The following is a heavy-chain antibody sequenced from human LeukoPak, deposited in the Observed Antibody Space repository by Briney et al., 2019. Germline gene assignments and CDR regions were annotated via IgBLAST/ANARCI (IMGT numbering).Heavy chain of an antibody. Sequence: GGSLRLSCAASGFTFSSYSMNWVRQAPGKGLEWVSSISSSSSYIYYADSVKGRFTISRGNAKNSLYLQMNSLRAEDTAVYYCAKGVVVPADPFDYWGQGTLVTVSS. D-gene: IGHD2-2*01. J-gene: IGHJ4*02. CDR1: GFTFSSYS. CDR2: ISSSSSYI. CDR3: AKGVVVPADPFDY. V-gene: IGHV3-21*01.